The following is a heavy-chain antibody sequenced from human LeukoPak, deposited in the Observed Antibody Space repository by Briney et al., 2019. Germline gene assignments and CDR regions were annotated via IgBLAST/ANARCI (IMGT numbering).Heavy chain of an antibody. D-gene: IGHD1-26*01. J-gene: IGHJ4*02. CDR1: GFTFSSCW. Sequence: GGSLRLSCAASGFTFSSCWMSWVRQAPGKGLEWVANIKQDGSEKYYVDSVKGRFTISRDNAKKSLFLQMNSLRAEDTAVYYCARVVGATPDYWGQGTLVTVSS. CDR3: ARVVGATPDY. V-gene: IGHV3-7*03. CDR2: IKQDGSEK.